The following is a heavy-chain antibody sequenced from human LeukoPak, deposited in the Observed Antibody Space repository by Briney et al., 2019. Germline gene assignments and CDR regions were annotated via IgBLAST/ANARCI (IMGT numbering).Heavy chain of an antibody. D-gene: IGHD3-10*01. V-gene: IGHV4-39*07. J-gene: IGHJ4*02. CDR2: IYYSGST. CDR3: ARVGGFGELTFDY. CDR1: GGSISSSSYY. Sequence: SETLSLTCTVSGGSISSSSYYWGWIRQPPGKGLEWIGSIYYSGSTYYNPSLKSRVTISVDTSKNQFSLKLSSVTAADTAVYYCARVGGFGELTFDYWGQGTLVTVSS.